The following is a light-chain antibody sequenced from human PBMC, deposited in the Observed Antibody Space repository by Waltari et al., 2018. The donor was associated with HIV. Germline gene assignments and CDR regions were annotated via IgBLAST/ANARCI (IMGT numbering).Light chain of an antibody. CDR1: RSITSY. Sequence: DIQMTQSPSSLSASVGDRVTITCRASRSITSYLAWYQQKPGKVPKLLIYATSTLQSGVPSRFSGSGSGTDFTLTISNLQPEDVATYYCQKYNSVPLTFGGGTKVEIK. J-gene: IGKJ4*01. CDR3: QKYNSVPLT. V-gene: IGKV1-27*01. CDR2: ATS.